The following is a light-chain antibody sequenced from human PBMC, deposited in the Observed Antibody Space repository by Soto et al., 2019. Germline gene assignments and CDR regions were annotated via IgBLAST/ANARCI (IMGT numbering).Light chain of an antibody. J-gene: IGKJ1*01. V-gene: IGKV3-15*01. CDR1: QSLSSN. CDR3: QQHDSWPRT. Sequence: EIVVTQSPATLSVSPGERATLSCRASQSLSSNLAWYQQKPGQAPRLLIHGASTRHSGIPGRFSGSGSGTEFTLTISSLQSEDFAVYYCQQHDSWPRTFGQGTKVDIK. CDR2: GAS.